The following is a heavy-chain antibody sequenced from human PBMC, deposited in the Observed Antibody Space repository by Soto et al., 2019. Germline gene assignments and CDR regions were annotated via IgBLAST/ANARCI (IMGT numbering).Heavy chain of an antibody. V-gene: IGHV3-33*01. J-gene: IGHJ6*02. CDR3: AREGSRYYDFWSGYYNYYYYGMDV. CDR1: GFTFSSYG. D-gene: IGHD3-3*01. Sequence: GGSLRLSCAASGFTFSSYGMHWVRQAPGKGLEWVAVIWYGGSNKYYADSVKGRFTISRDNSKNTLYLQMNSQRAEDTAVYYCAREGSRYYDFWSGYYNYYYYGMDVWGQGTTVTVSS. CDR2: IWYGGSNK.